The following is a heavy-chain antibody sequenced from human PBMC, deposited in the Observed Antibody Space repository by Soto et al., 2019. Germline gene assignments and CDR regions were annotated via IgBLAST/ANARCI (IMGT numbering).Heavy chain of an antibody. D-gene: IGHD1-26*01. J-gene: IGHJ4*02. CDR1: GGTFSSYT. CDR3: ARGASAVAGIVSFDY. V-gene: IGHV1-69*02. CDR2: IIPILGIA. Sequence: ASVKVSCKASGGTFSSYTISWVRQAPGQGLEWMGRIIPILGIANYAQKFQGRVTITADKSTSTAYMELSSLRSEDTAVYYCARGASAVAGIVSFDYWGQGTLVTVSS.